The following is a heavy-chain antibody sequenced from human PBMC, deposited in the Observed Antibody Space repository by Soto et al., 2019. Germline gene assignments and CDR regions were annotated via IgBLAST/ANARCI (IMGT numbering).Heavy chain of an antibody. Sequence: GGSLRLSCAASGFTFSSYAVTWVRQAPGKGLEWVALINGGGDSAYYADSVKGRFTISRDNFKNTLFLQMNSLRGEDTAVYYCARGAPIDYWGQGTLVTVSS. V-gene: IGHV3-23*01. J-gene: IGHJ4*02. CDR3: ARGAPIDY. CDR1: GFTFSSYA. CDR2: INGGGDSA.